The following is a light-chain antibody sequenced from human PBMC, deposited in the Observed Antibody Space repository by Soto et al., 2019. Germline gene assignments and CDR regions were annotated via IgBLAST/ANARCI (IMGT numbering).Light chain of an antibody. V-gene: IGLV2-14*03. CDR2: DVG. Sequence: QSALTQPASVSGSPGQSITISCTGTNSDVGAYSYVSWYQQYPGKAPKLLIYDVGARPSGISDRFSGSKSGNTASLTISGLQAEDEADYYCSSYTASTTAVVXSGTTTTVL. CDR1: NSDVGAYSY. J-gene: IGLJ1*01. CDR3: SSYTASTTAV.